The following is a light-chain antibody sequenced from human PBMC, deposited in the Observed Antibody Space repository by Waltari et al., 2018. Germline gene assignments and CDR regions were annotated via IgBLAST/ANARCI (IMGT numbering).Light chain of an antibody. CDR3: AAWDDSLNGHWV. CDR2: RTD. J-gene: IGLJ3*02. Sequence: QSVLTQPPSASGAPGQRVTISCSGRASNIGGNVVNWYQQFPGKAPKLVSCRTDQRPSGVPDRFSGAKAGTSASLAISGLQSEDEADYDCAAWDDSLNGHWVFGGGTKVTVL. CDR1: ASNIGGNV. V-gene: IGLV1-44*01.